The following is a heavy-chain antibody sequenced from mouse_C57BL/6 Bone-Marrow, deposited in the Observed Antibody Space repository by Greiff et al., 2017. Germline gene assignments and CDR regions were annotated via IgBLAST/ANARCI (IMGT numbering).Heavy chain of an antibody. CDR1: GFNIKDYY. CDR2: LAPEDGET. D-gene: IGHD2-3*01. J-gene: IGHJ2*01. CDR3: ALGYYVWG. V-gene: IGHV14-2*01. Sequence: VQLQQSGAELVKPGASVKLSCTASGFNIKDYYMHWVKQRTEKGLEWIGRLAPEDGETKSAPQFQGKATIIADTSANTAYLQHSRLTAEDTAVYYFALGYYVWGWGQGTTLTVSS.